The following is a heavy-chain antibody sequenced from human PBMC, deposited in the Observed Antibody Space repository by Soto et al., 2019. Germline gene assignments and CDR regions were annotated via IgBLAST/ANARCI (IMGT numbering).Heavy chain of an antibody. CDR3: ARLGEVVTPYGMDV. V-gene: IGHV5-51*01. Sequence: GEALKISCKGSGYSFTIFWIGWVRQMPGQGLEWMGIIYPGVSDTRYSPSFQGQFTISADKSISTAYLQWSSLKASDTAMYYCARLGEVVTPYGMDVWGQGTTVTVSS. D-gene: IGHD3-22*01. J-gene: IGHJ6*02. CDR2: IYPGVSDT. CDR1: GYSFTIFW.